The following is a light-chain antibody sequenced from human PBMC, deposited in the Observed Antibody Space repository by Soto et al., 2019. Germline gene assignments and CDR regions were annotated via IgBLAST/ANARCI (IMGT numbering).Light chain of an antibody. CDR3: QQYDNSPPT. J-gene: IGKJ1*01. CDR2: GAS. CDR1: QGVSSRY. V-gene: IGKV3-20*01. Sequence: EIVLTQSPGTLSLSPGERATISCRASQGVSSRYLAWYQQKPGQAPRLLIYGASSRATGIPDRFSGSGSGTDFTLTISRLEPEDLAVYYCQQYDNSPPTFGQGTKVEIK.